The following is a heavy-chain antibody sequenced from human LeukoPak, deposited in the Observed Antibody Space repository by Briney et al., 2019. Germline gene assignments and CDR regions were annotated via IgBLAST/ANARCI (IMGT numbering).Heavy chain of an antibody. Sequence: GGSLILSCAASGFTFSSYSMNWVRQAPGKGLEWVSSISSSSSYIYYADSVKGRFTISRDNAKNSLYLQMNSLRAEDTAVYYCASIPPFYYDFWSGVQYYMDVWGKGTTVTVSS. V-gene: IGHV3-21*01. CDR3: ASIPPFYYDFWSGVQYYMDV. D-gene: IGHD3-3*01. CDR1: GFTFSSYS. J-gene: IGHJ6*03. CDR2: ISSSSSYI.